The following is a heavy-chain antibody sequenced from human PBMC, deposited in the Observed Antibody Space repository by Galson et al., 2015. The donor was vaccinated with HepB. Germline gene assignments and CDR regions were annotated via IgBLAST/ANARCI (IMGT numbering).Heavy chain of an antibody. CDR2: INPSGGST. D-gene: IGHD3-9*01. CDR1: GYTFTSYY. CDR3: ARDFGDYDILTGYYGY. J-gene: IGHJ4*02. Sequence: SVKVSCKASGYTFTSYYMHWVRQAPGQGLEWMGIINPSGGSTSYAQKFQGRVTMTRDASTSTVYMELSSLRSEDTAVYYCARDFGDYDILTGYYGYWGQGTLVTVSS. V-gene: IGHV1-46*01.